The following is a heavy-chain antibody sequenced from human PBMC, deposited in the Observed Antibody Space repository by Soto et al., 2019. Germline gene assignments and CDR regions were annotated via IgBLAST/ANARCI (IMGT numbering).Heavy chain of an antibody. CDR2: IYYSGST. D-gene: IGHD3-3*01. CDR3: ARGKPADWSGYSLAFDY. CDR1: GGSISSYY. Sequence: QVQLQESGPGLVKPSETLSLTFTVSGGSISSYYWSWIRQPPGKGLEWSGYIYYSGSTNYNPSLKSRVTISVDTSKHQFSLKLSSVTAADTAVYYCARGKPADWSGYSLAFDYWGQGTLVTVSS. V-gene: IGHV4-59*01. J-gene: IGHJ4*02.